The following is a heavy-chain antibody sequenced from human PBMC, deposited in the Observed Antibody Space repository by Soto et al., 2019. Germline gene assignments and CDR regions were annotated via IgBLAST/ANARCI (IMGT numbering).Heavy chain of an antibody. Sequence: QPQLVQSGAEVKKPGASVKVSCKASGYTFTSFGITWVRQAPGQGLEWMGWISTYNGKTNYPQKLQGRATRTTDTSTSTSYMDLRSLRSDDTAVYYWARDVYGNTEGDAFDMWGQGTLVTVSS. V-gene: IGHV1-18*01. J-gene: IGHJ3*02. CDR1: GYTFTSFG. D-gene: IGHD4-17*01. CDR3: ARDVYGNTEGDAFDM. CDR2: ISTYNGKT.